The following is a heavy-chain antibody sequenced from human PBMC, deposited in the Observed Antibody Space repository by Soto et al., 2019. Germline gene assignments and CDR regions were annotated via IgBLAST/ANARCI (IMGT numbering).Heavy chain of an antibody. D-gene: IGHD3-9*01. J-gene: IGHJ6*02. CDR3: AQMDFDLYGMDV. CDR2: IYWDDAK. V-gene: IGHV2-5*02. CDR1: GISLTNSGVG. Sequence: QITLTESGPTLVKHTQTLTLTCTFSGISLTNSGVGVSWIRQPPGKALEWLAVIYWDDAKHFSPSQKSRPTIPKAPSKSPVVLTMTNMDSVDTAAYFCAQMDFDLYGMDVWGQGTTVIVSS.